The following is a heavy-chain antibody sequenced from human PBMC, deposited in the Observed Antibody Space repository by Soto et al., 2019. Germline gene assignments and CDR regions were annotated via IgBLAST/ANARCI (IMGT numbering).Heavy chain of an antibody. CDR2: IYYSGST. CDR1: GGSISSYY. Sequence: PSETLSLTCTVSGGSISSYYWSWIRQPPGKGLEWIGYIYYSGSTNYNPSLKSRVTISVDTSNNQSSLKLSSVTAADTAVYYCARHEVTTDYWGQGTLVTVSS. D-gene: IGHD4-17*01. V-gene: IGHV4-59*08. J-gene: IGHJ4*02. CDR3: ARHEVTTDY.